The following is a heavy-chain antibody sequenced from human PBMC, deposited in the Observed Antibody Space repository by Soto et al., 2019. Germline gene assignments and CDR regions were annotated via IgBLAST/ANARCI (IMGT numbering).Heavy chain of an antibody. V-gene: IGHV3-23*01. CDR3: AKDTVNDIVATIIDY. D-gene: IGHD5-12*01. Sequence: PGGSLRLSCAASGFTFSSYAMSWVRQAPGKGLEWVSAISGSGGSTYYADSVKGRFTISRDNSKNTLYLQMNSLRAEDTAVYYCAKDTVNDIVATIIDYWGQGPLVTVSS. J-gene: IGHJ4*02. CDR2: ISGSGGST. CDR1: GFTFSSYA.